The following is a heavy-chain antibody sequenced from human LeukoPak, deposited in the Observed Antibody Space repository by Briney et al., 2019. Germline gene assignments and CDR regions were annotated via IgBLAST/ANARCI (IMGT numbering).Heavy chain of an antibody. Sequence: PSETLSLTCAVSGDSLSSNNWWHWVRQPPGKGLEWIGEIHHSWSGSANYNPSLKSRLHISVHKSKNQFYLQLSYVTAADTAVYYCASRKDDYGDIDCWGQGTLVTVSS. J-gene: IGHJ4*02. CDR3: ASRKDDYGDIDC. CDR1: GDSLSSNNW. V-gene: IGHV4-4*02. CDR2: IHHSWSGSA. D-gene: IGHD4/OR15-4a*01.